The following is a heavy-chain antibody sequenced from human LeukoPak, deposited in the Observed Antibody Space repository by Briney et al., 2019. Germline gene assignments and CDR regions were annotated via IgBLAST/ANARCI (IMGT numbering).Heavy chain of an antibody. CDR3: ARLDSSGYQGAD. CDR2: IYYSGST. V-gene: IGHV4-59*01. J-gene: IGHJ4*02. Sequence: PSETLSLTCTVSGGSISSYYWSWIRQPPGKGLEWIGYIYYSGSTNYNPPLKSRVTISVDTSKNQFSLKLSSVTAADTAVYYCARLDSSGYQGADWGQGTLVTVSS. CDR1: GGSISSYY. D-gene: IGHD3-22*01.